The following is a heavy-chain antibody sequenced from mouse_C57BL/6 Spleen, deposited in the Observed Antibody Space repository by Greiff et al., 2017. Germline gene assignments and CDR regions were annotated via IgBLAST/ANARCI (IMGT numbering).Heavy chain of an antibody. CDR3: AREPTAQAPWFAY. J-gene: IGHJ3*01. CDR1: GYTFTSYW. V-gene: IGHV1-7*01. CDR2: INPSSGYT. D-gene: IGHD3-2*02. Sequence: QVQLKQSGAELAKPGASVKLSCKASGYTFTSYWMHWVKQRPGQGLEWIGYINPSSGYTKYNQKFKDKATLTADKSSSPAYMQLSSLTYEDSAVYYCAREPTAQAPWFAYWGQGTLVTVSA.